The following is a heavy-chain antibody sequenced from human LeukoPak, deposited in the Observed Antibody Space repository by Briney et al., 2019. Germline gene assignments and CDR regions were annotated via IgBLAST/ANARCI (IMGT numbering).Heavy chain of an antibody. CDR1: GGSISSYY. V-gene: IGHV4-59*01. Sequence: SETLSLTCTVSGGSISSYYWSWIRQPPGKGLEWIGYIYYSGSTNYNPSLKSRVTISVDTSKNQFSLKLCSVTAADTAVYYCARCLYSSGWETGAFDIWGQGTMVTVSS. CDR3: ARCLYSSGWETGAFDI. CDR2: IYYSGST. J-gene: IGHJ3*02. D-gene: IGHD6-19*01.